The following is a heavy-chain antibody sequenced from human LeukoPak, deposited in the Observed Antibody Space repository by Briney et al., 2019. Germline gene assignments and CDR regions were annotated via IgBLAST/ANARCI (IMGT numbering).Heavy chain of an antibody. CDR1: GYTFTSYG. CDR2: ISAYNGNT. J-gene: IGHJ4*02. Sequence: ASVKVSCKASGYTFTSYGISWVRQAPGQGLEWMGWISAYNGNTNYAQKLQGRVTMTTDTSTSTAYMELRSLRSDDTAVYYCARVPDHYCSSTSCYMMPFDYWGQGTLVTASS. V-gene: IGHV1-18*01. D-gene: IGHD2-2*02. CDR3: ARVPDHYCSSTSCYMMPFDY.